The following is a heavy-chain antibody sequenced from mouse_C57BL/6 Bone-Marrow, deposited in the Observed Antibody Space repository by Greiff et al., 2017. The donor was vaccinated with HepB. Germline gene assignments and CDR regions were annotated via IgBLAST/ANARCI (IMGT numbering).Heavy chain of an antibody. V-gene: IGHV1-61*01. Sequence: QVQLQQPGAELVRPGSSVKLSCKASGYTFTSYWMDWVKQRPGQGLEWIGNIYPSDSETHYNQKFKDKATLTVDKSSSTAYMQLSSLTSEDSAVYYCARSSTTVVAGDYFDYWGQGTTLTVSS. CDR1: GYTFTSYW. D-gene: IGHD1-1*01. CDR3: ARSSTTVVAGDYFDY. CDR2: IYPSDSET. J-gene: IGHJ2*01.